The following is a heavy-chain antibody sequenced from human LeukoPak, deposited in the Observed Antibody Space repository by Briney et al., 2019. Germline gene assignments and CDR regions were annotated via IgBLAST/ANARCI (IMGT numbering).Heavy chain of an antibody. V-gene: IGHV4-30-2*01. CDR2: IYHSGST. CDR1: GGSISSGGYS. D-gene: IGHD2-15*01. CDR3: ARRCSGGSCSYFDY. J-gene: IGHJ4*02. Sequence: SQTLSLTCAVSGGSISSGGYSWSWIRQPPGKGLEWIGYIYHSGSTYYNPSLKSRVTISVDRSKNQFSLKPSSVTAADTAVYYCARRCSGGSCSYFDYWGQGTLVTVSS.